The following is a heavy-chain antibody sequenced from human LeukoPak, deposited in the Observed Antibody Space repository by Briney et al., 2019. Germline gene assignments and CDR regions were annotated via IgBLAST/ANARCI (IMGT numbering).Heavy chain of an antibody. D-gene: IGHD6-19*01. CDR1: GFAFSSYS. Sequence: PGGSLRLSCAACGFAFSSYSMTWVRQAPGKGLDWVSTISPSGGSTFYADSVKGRFAVSRDNSRNTLYLQMNTLRAEDTAVYYCSAQPEALAGGLHYWGQGALVTVSS. CDR2: ISPSGGST. J-gene: IGHJ4*02. CDR3: SAQPEALAGGLHY. V-gene: IGHV3-23*01.